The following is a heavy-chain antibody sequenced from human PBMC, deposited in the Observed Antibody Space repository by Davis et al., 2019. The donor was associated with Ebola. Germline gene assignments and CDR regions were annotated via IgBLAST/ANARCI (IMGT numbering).Heavy chain of an antibody. Sequence: PGGSLRLSCAASGFTFSSYAMHWVRQAPGKGLEWVAVISYDGSNKYYADSVKGRFTISRDNSKNTLYLQMNSLGAEDTAVYYCARKTHFDYWGQGTLVTVSS. CDR3: ARKTHFDY. CDR2: ISYDGSNK. J-gene: IGHJ4*02. CDR1: GFTFSSYA. V-gene: IGHV3-30*04.